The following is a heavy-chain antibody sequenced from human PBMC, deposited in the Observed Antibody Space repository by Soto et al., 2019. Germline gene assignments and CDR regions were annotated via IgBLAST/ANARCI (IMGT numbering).Heavy chain of an antibody. CDR2: IYYSGST. J-gene: IGHJ6*02. CDR1: GGSISSGGYY. Sequence: SETLSLTCTVSGGSISSGGYYWSWIRQHPGKGLEWIGYIYYSGSTYYNPSLKSRVTISVDTSKNQFSLKLSSVTAADTAVYYCAGGVATIGEHPAGYYGMDVWGQGTTVTVSS. CDR3: AGGVATIGEHPAGYYGMDV. V-gene: IGHV4-31*03. D-gene: IGHD5-12*01.